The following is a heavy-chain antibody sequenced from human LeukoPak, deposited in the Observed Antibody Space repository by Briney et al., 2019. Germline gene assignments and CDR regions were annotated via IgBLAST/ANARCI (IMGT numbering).Heavy chain of an antibody. CDR3: ARAGSGSSFDY. Sequence: PSETLSLTCTVSGGSISSSSYYWGWIRQPPGKGLEWIGSIYYSGSTYYNPSLKSRVTISVDTSKNQFSLKLSSVTAADTAVYYCARAGSGSSFDYWGQGTLVTVSS. CDR2: IYYSGST. CDR1: GGSISSSSYY. D-gene: IGHD3-10*01. V-gene: IGHV4-39*07. J-gene: IGHJ4*02.